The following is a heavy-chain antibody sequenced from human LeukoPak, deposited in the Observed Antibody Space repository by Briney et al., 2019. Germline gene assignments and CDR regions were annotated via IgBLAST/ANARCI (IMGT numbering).Heavy chain of an antibody. CDR3: AKLRHCSGGSCYSVGAFDI. Sequence: RSLXXSXAASGFTFDDYAMXWVRQAPGKGXEWXSGISWNSGSIGYADSVKGRFTISRDNAKNSLYLQMNSLRAEDTALYYCAKLRHCSGGSCYSVGAFDIWGQGTMVTVSS. CDR1: GFTFDDYA. CDR2: ISWNSGSI. D-gene: IGHD2-15*01. V-gene: IGHV3-9*01. J-gene: IGHJ3*02.